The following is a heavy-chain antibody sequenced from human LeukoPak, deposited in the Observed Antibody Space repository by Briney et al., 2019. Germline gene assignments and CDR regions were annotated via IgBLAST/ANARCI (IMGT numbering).Heavy chain of an antibody. CDR3: AISPSLRDYFDY. D-gene: IGHD4-17*01. J-gene: IGHJ4*02. CDR1: GYTFTGYY. Sequence: ASVKVSCKASGYTFTGYYMHWVRQAPGQGLEWMGRIIPILGIANYAQKFQGRVTITADKSTSTAYMELSSLRSEDTAVYYCAISPSLRDYFDYWGQGTLVTVSS. V-gene: IGHV1-69*02. CDR2: IIPILGIA.